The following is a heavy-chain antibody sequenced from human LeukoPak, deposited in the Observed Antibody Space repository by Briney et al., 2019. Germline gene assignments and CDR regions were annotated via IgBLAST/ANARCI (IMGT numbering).Heavy chain of an antibody. Sequence: ASVKVSCKASGYTFTSYYMHWVRQAPGQGLEWMGIINPSGGSTSYAQKFQGRVTMTMDTSTSTVYMELSSLRSEDTAVYYCARDPGYYDSSGYPVVGYFQHWGQGTLVTVSS. CDR1: GYTFTSYY. J-gene: IGHJ1*01. D-gene: IGHD3-22*01. CDR2: INPSGGST. CDR3: ARDPGYYDSSGYPVVGYFQH. V-gene: IGHV1-46*01.